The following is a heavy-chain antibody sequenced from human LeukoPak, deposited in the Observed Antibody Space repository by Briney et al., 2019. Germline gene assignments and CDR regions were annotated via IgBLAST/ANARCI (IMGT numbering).Heavy chain of an antibody. V-gene: IGHV1-2*02. J-gene: IGHJ4*02. CDR3: ARMEYYYDRSGYYND. D-gene: IGHD3-22*01. Sequence: ASVKVSCKASGCTFIGYYIHWVRQAPGQGLEYMGWMNPNSGGTNYAQNFQGRVTMARDTSISTAYMELSRLRSDDTAIYYCARMEYYYDRSGYYNDWGQGTLVTVSS. CDR2: MNPNSGGT. CDR1: GCTFIGYY.